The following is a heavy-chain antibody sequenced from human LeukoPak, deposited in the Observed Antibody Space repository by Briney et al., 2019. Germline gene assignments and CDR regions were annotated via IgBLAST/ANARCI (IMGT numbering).Heavy chain of an antibody. V-gene: IGHV4-59*01. Sequence: PSETLSLTCTVSGGSISSYYWSWIRQPPGKGLEWIGYIYYSGSTNYNPSLKGRVTISVDTSKNQFSLKLSSVTAADTAVYYCARGVTMNDYYYGMDVWGQGTTVTVSS. J-gene: IGHJ6*02. CDR2: IYYSGST. CDR3: ARGVTMNDYYYGMDV. CDR1: GGSISSYY. D-gene: IGHD3-22*01.